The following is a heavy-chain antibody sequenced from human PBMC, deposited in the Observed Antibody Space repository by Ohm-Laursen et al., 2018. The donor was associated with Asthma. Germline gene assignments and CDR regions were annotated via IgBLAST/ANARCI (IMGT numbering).Heavy chain of an antibody. CDR1: GFMFSSNG. CDR3: ARDFGSRGNILVGYFDN. D-gene: IGHD2/OR15-2a*01. Sequence: SLRLSCSASGFMFSSNGMHWVRQAPGKGLEWVAVVWNDGSNTHYADSVRGRFTISRDNSNNRLYLQMNSLRAEDTAIYYCARDFGSRGNILVGYFDNWGQGTLVTVSA. J-gene: IGHJ4*02. CDR2: VWNDGSNT. V-gene: IGHV3-33*01.